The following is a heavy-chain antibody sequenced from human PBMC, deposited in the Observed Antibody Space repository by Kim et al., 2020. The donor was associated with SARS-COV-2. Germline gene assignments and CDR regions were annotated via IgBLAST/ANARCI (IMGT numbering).Heavy chain of an antibody. CDR1: GGSFSGYY. J-gene: IGHJ4*02. CDR2: INHSGST. CDR3: ARTSNRRGFYCSGGSCVGSYFDY. D-gene: IGHD2-15*01. V-gene: IGHV4-34*01. Sequence: SETLSLTCAVYGGSFSGYYWSWIRQPPGKGLEWIGEINHSGSTNYNPSLKSRVSISVDTSKNQFSLKLSSVTAADTAVFYCARTSNRRGFYCSGGSCVGSYFDYWGQGTLVTVSS.